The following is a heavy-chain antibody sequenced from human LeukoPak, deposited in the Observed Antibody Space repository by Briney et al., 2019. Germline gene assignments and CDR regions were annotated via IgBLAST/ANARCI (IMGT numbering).Heavy chain of an antibody. D-gene: IGHD2-15*01. CDR3: ARDEVAAAPNYFGMVV. J-gene: IGHJ6*02. Sequence: ASVKVSCKASGYTFTSYDVNWVRQATGQGLEWMGWMNPNSGNTGLAQKFQGRVTLTRDTSLSTAYMELSNLRSDDTAVYYCARDEVAAAPNYFGMVVWGQGTTVSVSS. CDR1: GYTFTSYD. V-gene: IGHV1-8*01. CDR2: MNPNSGNT.